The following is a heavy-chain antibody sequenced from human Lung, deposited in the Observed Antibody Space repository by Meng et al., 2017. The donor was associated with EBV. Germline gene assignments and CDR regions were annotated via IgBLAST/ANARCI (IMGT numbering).Heavy chain of an antibody. CDR1: GGSISSGGYY. Sequence: HAQVQEAGPGLVKPSHTLSLTCTVSGGSISSGGYYWSWIRQHPGKGLEWIGYIYYSGSTYYNPSLKSRVTISVDTSKNQFSLRLSSVTAADTAVYYCARNYYFDYWGQGTLVTVSS. V-gene: IGHV4-31*03. CDR2: IYYSGST. J-gene: IGHJ4*02. CDR3: ARNYYFDY.